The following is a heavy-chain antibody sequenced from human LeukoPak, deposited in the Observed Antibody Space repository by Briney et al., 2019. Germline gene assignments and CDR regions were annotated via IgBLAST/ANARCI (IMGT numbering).Heavy chain of an antibody. J-gene: IGHJ4*02. D-gene: IGHD2-15*01. CDR2: IYPGDSHT. CDR3: ARIAATWYGGS. V-gene: IGHV5-51*01. CDR1: GHSFINYW. Sequence: GESLKISCKGSGHSFINYWIAWVRQMPGKGLEWMGIIYPGDSHTRCSPSFQGQVTISADMSIDTAYLQWSSLRASDTAMYYCARIAATWYGGSWGQGTLVFVSS.